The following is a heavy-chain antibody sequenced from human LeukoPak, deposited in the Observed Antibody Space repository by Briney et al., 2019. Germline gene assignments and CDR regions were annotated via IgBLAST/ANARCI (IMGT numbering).Heavy chain of an antibody. Sequence: SETLSLTCTVSGGSISKSSYYWGWIRQPPGKGLEWIGSIYYSGSAYYNPSLKSRVTISVDTSKSQFSLKLSSVTAADTAMYYCASQWYHYDSSGLDAFDIWGQGTMVTVSS. CDR3: ASQWYHYDSSGLDAFDI. D-gene: IGHD3-22*01. CDR2: IYYSGSA. J-gene: IGHJ3*02. CDR1: GGSISKSSYY. V-gene: IGHV4-39*01.